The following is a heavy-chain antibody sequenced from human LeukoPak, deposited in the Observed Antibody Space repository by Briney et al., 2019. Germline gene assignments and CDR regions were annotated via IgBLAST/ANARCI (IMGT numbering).Heavy chain of an antibody. D-gene: IGHD6-6*01. J-gene: IGHJ4*02. Sequence: SETLSLTCAVYGGSFSGYYWSWIRQPPGKGLEWIGEINHSGSTNYNPSLKSRVTISVDTSKNQFSLKLSSVTAADAAVYYCAGRSVVPVPYYFDYWGQGTLVTVSS. CDR2: INHSGST. CDR3: AGRSVVPVPYYFDY. CDR1: GGSFSGYY. V-gene: IGHV4-34*01.